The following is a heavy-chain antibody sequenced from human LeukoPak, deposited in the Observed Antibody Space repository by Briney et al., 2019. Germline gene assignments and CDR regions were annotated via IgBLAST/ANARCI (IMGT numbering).Heavy chain of an antibody. D-gene: IGHD5-12*01. J-gene: IGHJ6*02. CDR2: ISGSGSPT. CDR1: GFTYSNFA. Sequence: GGSLRLSCAASGFTYSNFAMSWVRQAPGKGLERVSAISGSGSPTYYADSVKGRFTISRDNSKNTLYLQMNSLRPEDTALYYCGKDIMAGGMDVWGPGTTVIVSS. CDR3: GKDIMAGGMDV. V-gene: IGHV3-23*01.